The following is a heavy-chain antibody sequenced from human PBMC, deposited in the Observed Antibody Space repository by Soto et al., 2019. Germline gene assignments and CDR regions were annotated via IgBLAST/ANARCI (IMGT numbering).Heavy chain of an antibody. V-gene: IGHV4-39*01. D-gene: IGHD4-17*01. CDR2: IHYNGNT. J-gene: IGHJ4*02. Sequence: QLQLHESGPGLVRPSETLSLTCSVSGGSITSGNDYWGWIRQPPGKGLEWIATIHYNGNTYYNPSLKGRVTISVDTSKTQFSLDVNSVTAADTAVYYCARHFNRVYGDDYFDSWGQGTLVTVSS. CDR1: GGSITSGNDY. CDR3: ARHFNRVYGDDYFDS.